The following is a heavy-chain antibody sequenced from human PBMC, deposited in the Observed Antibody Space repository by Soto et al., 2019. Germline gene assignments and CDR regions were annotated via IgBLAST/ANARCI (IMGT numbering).Heavy chain of an antibody. CDR3: AREVQVHTPAFVY. CDR2: ISPMFGAA. CDR1: GGTFNTYA. D-gene: IGHD3-10*01. J-gene: IGHJ4*02. V-gene: IGHV1-69*19. Sequence: QVQLVQSGAEMKKPGSSVKVSCQSSGGTFNTYAMNWVRQAPGQGPEWMGDISPMFGAANYAPKFQGIVTITADESTGPSYMQLSSLTSEDTALYFCAREVQVHTPAFVYWGQGTLVTVSS.